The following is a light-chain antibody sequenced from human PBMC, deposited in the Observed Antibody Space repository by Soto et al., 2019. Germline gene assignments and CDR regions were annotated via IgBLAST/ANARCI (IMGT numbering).Light chain of an antibody. CDR1: QSVSSN. J-gene: IGKJ4*01. Sequence: EIVMTQSPATLSVSPGERATLSCMASQSVSSNLAWYQQKPGQAPRLLIYDASSRATGIPDRFSGGGSGTDFTLTISRLEPEDFAVYYCQQFSSYPLTFGGGTKADI. CDR2: DAS. CDR3: QQFSSYPLT. V-gene: IGKV3-20*01.